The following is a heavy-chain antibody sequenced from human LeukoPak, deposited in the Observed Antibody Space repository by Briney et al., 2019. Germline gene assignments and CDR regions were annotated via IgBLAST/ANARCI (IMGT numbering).Heavy chain of an antibody. CDR2: IHSGGST. D-gene: IGHD7-27*01. V-gene: IGHV3-53*01. CDR1: GFTVSDNY. Sequence: GGSLRLSCAASGFTVSDNYMSWVLQAPGKGLEWVSVIHSGGSTHYADSVKGRFTISRDNSKNTLWLQMNSLRAEDTAVYYCARSNWGDWYFDLWGRGTLVTVSS. J-gene: IGHJ2*01. CDR3: ARSNWGDWYFDL.